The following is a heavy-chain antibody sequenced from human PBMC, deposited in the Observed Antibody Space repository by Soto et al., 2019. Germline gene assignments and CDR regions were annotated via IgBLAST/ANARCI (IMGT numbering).Heavy chain of an antibody. CDR2: ISDSDGST. V-gene: IGHV3-23*01. CDR1: GFTFSSYA. J-gene: IGHJ5*02. CDR3: AKGQTGGNGMGRFDP. Sequence: EVQLLESGGGLVQPGGSLRLSCAGSGFTFSSYAMSWVRQAPGKGLEWVSGISDSDGSTYYADSVKGRFTISRDNSKNTLYLQANSLRAEDTAVYYCAKGQTGGNGMGRFDPWGQGNLVTVSS. D-gene: IGHD2-8*02.